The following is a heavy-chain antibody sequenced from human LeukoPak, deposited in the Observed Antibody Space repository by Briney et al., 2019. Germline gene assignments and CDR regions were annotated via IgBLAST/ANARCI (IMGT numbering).Heavy chain of an antibody. D-gene: IGHD3-10*01. CDR2: VNGDGSST. V-gene: IGHV3-74*03. Sequence: PGGSLRLSCEASGFTYSSYWMHWVRQAPGKGLVWVSRVNGDGSSTTYADSVKGRFTVSRDNAKNTLYLQVNSLRAEDTAVYYCARDNRGSLGPFDCWGQGTLVTVSS. CDR3: ARDNRGSLGPFDC. CDR1: GFTYSSYW. J-gene: IGHJ4*02.